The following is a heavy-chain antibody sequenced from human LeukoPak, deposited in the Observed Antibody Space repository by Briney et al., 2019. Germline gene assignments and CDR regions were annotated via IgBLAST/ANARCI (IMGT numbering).Heavy chain of an antibody. CDR2: INPSGGST. D-gene: IGHD1-26*01. CDR1: GYTFTSYY. Sequence: ASVKVSCKASGYTFTSYYMHWVPQAPGQGLEWMGIINPSGGSTSYAQKFQGRVTMTRDMSTSTDYMELSSLRSEDTAVYYCARDNSVGDTAWWFDPWGQGTLVTVSS. J-gene: IGHJ5*02. V-gene: IGHV1-46*01. CDR3: ARDNSVGDTAWWFDP.